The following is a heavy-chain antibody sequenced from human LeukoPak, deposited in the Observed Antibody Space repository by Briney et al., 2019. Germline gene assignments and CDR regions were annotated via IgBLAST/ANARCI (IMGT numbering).Heavy chain of an antibody. CDR1: GFTFTNHW. D-gene: IGHD6-19*01. CDR3: ARVSDISVAAYFDY. CDR2: IREDGGHT. J-gene: IGHJ4*02. V-gene: IGHV3-7*03. Sequence: GGSLRLSCVTSGFTFTNHWMSWVRQAPGKGLEWVANIREDGGHTNYVDSVKGRFTISRDNAKNSLYLQMHSLRAEDTALYYCARVSDISVAAYFDYWGQGTLVTVSS.